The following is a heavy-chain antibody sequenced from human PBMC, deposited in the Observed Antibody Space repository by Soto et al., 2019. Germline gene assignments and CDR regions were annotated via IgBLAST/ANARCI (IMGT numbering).Heavy chain of an antibody. Sequence: GGSLRLSCAASGFTVSSNYMSWVRQAPGKGLEWVSVIYSGGSTYYADSVKGRFTISRHNSKNTLYLQMNSLRAEDTAVYYCASLMLAIVVVVAATRLDYWGQGTLVTVSS. CDR3: ASLMLAIVVVVAATRLDY. CDR1: GFTVSSNY. J-gene: IGHJ4*02. D-gene: IGHD2-15*01. V-gene: IGHV3-53*04. CDR2: IYSGGST.